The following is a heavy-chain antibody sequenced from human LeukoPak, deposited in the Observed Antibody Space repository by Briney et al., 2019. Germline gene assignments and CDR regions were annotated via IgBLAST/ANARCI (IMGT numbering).Heavy chain of an antibody. Sequence: PSETLSLTCAVSGGSILTTNWWSWVRQPPGKGLEWIGEVHLSGASNYNPSLKSRVHMSIDKSKNQLSLELTSVTAADTAIYYCTRESGAFSPFGFWGQGTLVTVSS. CDR3: TRESGAFSPFGF. J-gene: IGHJ4*02. V-gene: IGHV4-4*02. D-gene: IGHD1-26*01. CDR2: VHLSGAS. CDR1: GGSILTTNW.